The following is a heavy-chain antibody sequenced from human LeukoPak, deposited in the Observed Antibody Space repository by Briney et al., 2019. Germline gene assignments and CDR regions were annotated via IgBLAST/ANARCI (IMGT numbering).Heavy chain of an antibody. J-gene: IGHJ5*02. CDR1: GGSISSYY. Sequence: PAETLSLTYTVSGGSISSYYWSWIRQPPGKGLEWIGYIYYSGSTNYNPSLKSRVTISVDTSKNQFSLKLSSVTAADTAVYYCARGYCSSTSCSHCNWFDPWGQGTLVTVSS. D-gene: IGHD2-2*01. CDR2: IYYSGST. V-gene: IGHV4-59*01. CDR3: ARGYCSSTSCSHCNWFDP.